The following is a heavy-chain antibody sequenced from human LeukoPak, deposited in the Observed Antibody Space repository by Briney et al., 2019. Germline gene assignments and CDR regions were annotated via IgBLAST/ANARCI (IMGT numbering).Heavy chain of an antibody. CDR2: INHSGST. CDR3: ARARATPFDY. CDR1: GGSFSGYY. J-gene: IGHJ4*02. Sequence: SETLSLTCAVSGGSFSGYYWSWIRKPPGKGLEWIGEINHSGSTNYNPSLKSRVTISVDTSKNQFSLKLSSVTAADTAVYYCARARATPFDYWGQGTLVTVSS. V-gene: IGHV4-34*01. D-gene: IGHD1-26*01.